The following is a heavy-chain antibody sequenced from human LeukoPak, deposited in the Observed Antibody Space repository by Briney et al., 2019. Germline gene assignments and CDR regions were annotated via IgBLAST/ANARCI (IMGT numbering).Heavy chain of an antibody. CDR1: GYTFTSYD. J-gene: IGHJ4*02. D-gene: IGHD1-26*01. CDR3: ARAQSGSYPRCGHRSGYYFDY. CDR2: MNPNSGNT. V-gene: IGHV1-8*03. Sequence: ASVKVSCKASGYTFTSYDINWVRQATGQGLEWMGWMNPNSGNTGYAQKFQGRVTITRNTSISTAYMELSSLRSEDTAVYYCARAQSGSYPRCGHRSGYYFDYWGQGTLVTVSS.